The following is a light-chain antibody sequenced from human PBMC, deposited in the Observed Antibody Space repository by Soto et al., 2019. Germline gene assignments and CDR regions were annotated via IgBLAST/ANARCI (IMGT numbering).Light chain of an antibody. CDR3: QHYNSYLEA. V-gene: IGKV1-5*03. Sequence: QIAHSPPTLFCSVGDRVTITFRAIQTISSWLAWYHQKPGKATKILIYTASTLKSGVPSRFSGSGSGTEFTLTISSLQADDFATYYCQHYNSYLEAFGQGTKVDIK. J-gene: IGKJ1*01. CDR2: TAS. CDR1: QTISSW.